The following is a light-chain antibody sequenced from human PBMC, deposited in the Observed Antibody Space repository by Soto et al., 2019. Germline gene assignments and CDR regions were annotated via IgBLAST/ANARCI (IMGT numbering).Light chain of an antibody. Sequence: EIVLTQSPGTLSLSPGERATLSCRASQSVSSSYLAWYQQKPGQAPRLLIYGASSSATGIPHRLRGSGSGTDFTLTISRLEPEDVAVYYCQQHGSSPPSITFGQGTRPEIK. J-gene: IGKJ5*01. V-gene: IGKV3-20*01. CDR3: QQHGSSPPSIT. CDR2: GAS. CDR1: QSVSSSY.